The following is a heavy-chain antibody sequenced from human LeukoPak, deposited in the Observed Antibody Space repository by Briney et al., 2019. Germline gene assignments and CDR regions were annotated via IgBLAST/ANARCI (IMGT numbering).Heavy chain of an antibody. V-gene: IGHV1-69*13. J-gene: IGHJ3*02. CDR2: IIPIFGTA. D-gene: IGHD3-9*01. Sequence: GASVKVSCKASGGTFSSYAISWVRQAPGQGLEWMGGIIPIFGTANYAQKFQGRVTITADESTSTAYMELSSLRSEDTAVYYCARDSVLSGYYDILTGYYPGAFDIWGQGTMVTVSS. CDR3: ARDSVLSGYYDILTGYYPGAFDI. CDR1: GGTFSSYA.